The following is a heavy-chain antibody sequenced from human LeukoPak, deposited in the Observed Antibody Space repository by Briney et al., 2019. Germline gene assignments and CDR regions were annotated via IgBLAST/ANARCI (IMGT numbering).Heavy chain of an antibody. Sequence: PGGSLRLSCAASGFTFSSYSMNWVRQAPGKGLEWVSYISSSSSTIYYADSVKGRFTISRDNAKNSLYLQTNSLRAEDTAVYYCARDPPLLWFGESPRYFDYWGQGTLVTVSS. CDR1: GFTFSSYS. J-gene: IGHJ4*02. CDR2: ISSSSSTI. D-gene: IGHD3-10*01. CDR3: ARDPPLLWFGESPRYFDY. V-gene: IGHV3-48*01.